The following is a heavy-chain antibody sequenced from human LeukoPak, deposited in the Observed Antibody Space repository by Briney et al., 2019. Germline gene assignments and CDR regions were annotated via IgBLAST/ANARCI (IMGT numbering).Heavy chain of an antibody. V-gene: IGHV3-23*01. Sequence: PGGSLRLSCAASGFTLSSYTMRWVRQTPRRGLEWGAVISNDGGTIYYADSVKGRFTISRDSSKDTSYLQINSLRAEDTAVYYCAKGRPYSSGPSVIEYWGQGTLVTVSS. CDR3: AKGRPYSSGPSVIEY. CDR2: ISNDGGTI. D-gene: IGHD6-19*01. CDR1: GFTLSSYT. J-gene: IGHJ4*02.